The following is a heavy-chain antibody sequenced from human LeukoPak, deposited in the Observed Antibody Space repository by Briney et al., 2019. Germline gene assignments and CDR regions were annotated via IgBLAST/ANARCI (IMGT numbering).Heavy chain of an antibody. CDR3: ARVNAYYHYGMDV. CDR1: GGSISSYY. J-gene: IGHJ6*02. CDR2: IYYSGST. V-gene: IGHV4-59*01. Sequence: SETLSLTCTVSGGSISSYYWSSIRQPPGKGLEWIGYIYYSGSTNYNPSLKSRVTISVDTSKNQFSLKLSSVTAADTAVYYCARVNAYYHYGMDVWGQGTTVTVSS.